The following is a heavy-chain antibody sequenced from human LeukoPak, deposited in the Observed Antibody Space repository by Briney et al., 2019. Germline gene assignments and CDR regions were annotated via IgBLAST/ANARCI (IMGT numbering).Heavy chain of an antibody. D-gene: IGHD3-3*01. J-gene: IGHJ6*03. V-gene: IGHV1-69*13. CDR2: IIPTFGTA. CDR1: GGTFSSYA. Sequence: SVKVSCKASGGTFSSYAISWVRQAPGQGLEWMGGIIPTFGTANYAQKFQGRVTITADESTSTAYMELSSLRSEDTAVYYCARDRPLRFLGTYYYYMDVWGKGTTVTVSS. CDR3: ARDRPLRFLGTYYYYMDV.